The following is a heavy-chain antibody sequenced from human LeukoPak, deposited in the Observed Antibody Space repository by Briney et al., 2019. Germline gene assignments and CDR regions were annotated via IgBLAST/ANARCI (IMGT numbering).Heavy chain of an antibody. Sequence: SSETLSLTCTVSGGSISSYYWSWIRQPPGKGLEWIGYIYYSGSTNYNPSLQSRVTISVDTSKNQFSLKLSSVTAADTAVYSCARAADYDILTGYYSPRHYFVYWGQGTLVTVSS. CDR1: GGSISSYY. CDR2: IYYSGST. J-gene: IGHJ4*02. D-gene: IGHD3-9*01. CDR3: ARAADYDILTGYYSPRHYFVY. V-gene: IGHV4-59*01.